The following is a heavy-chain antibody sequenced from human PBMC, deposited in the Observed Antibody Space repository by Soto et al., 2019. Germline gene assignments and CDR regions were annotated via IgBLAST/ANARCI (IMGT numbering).Heavy chain of an antibody. V-gene: IGHV3-9*01. J-gene: IGHJ6*02. CDR2: ISWTSGTI. D-gene: IGHD2-15*01. Sequence: EVQLVESGGGLVQPGRSLRLSCAASGFTFDDYAMHWVRQAPGEGLEWVASISWTSGTIGYGDSVKGRFTISRDNAKNSLFLQMNSLKTEDTAVYYCTTDNSGAPYYYYGMDVWGQGTTVTVSS. CDR3: TTDNSGAPYYYYGMDV. CDR1: GFTFDDYA.